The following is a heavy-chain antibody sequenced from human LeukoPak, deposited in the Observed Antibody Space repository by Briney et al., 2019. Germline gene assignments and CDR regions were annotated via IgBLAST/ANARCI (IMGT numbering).Heavy chain of an antibody. D-gene: IGHD5-18*01. V-gene: IGHV3-48*03. CDR2: ISTFGSTI. Sequence: GGSLRLSCAASGFTFSSYEMNWVRQASGKGLEWVSYISTFGSTIYYADSVKGRFTISRDNAKNSLYLRMDSLRAEDTAVYYCARDHSYGADYYFDYWGQGTLVTVSS. CDR3: ARDHSYGADYYFDY. J-gene: IGHJ4*02. CDR1: GFTFSSYE.